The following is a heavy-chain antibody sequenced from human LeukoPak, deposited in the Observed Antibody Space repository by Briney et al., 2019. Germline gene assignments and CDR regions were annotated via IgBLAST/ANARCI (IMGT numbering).Heavy chain of an antibody. CDR1: GVSISSSNSY. J-gene: IGHJ5*02. CDR2: IYYSGNT. D-gene: IGHD2-21*01. V-gene: IGHV4-39*01. Sequence: PSETLSLTCTVSGVSISSSNSYWGWIRQPPGKGLEWIGSIYYSGNTYYNASLKSQVSISIDTSKNQFSLKLSSVTAADTAVYYCASDPGGDEGFDPWGQGTLVTVSS. CDR3: ASDPGGDEGFDP.